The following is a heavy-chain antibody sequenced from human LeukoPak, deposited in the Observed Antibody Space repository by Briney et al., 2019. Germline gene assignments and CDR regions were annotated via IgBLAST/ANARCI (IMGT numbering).Heavy chain of an antibody. CDR3: ARDLNYYDSI. V-gene: IGHV3-53*04. D-gene: IGHD3-22*01. Sequence: SGGSLRLSCAASGFTVSSNYMSWVRQAPGKGLEWVSVIYNGGSTYYADSVKGRFTISRHNSKNTLYLQMNSLRAEDTAVYYCARDLNYYDSIWGQGTLVTVSS. J-gene: IGHJ4*02. CDR1: GFTVSSNY. CDR2: IYNGGST.